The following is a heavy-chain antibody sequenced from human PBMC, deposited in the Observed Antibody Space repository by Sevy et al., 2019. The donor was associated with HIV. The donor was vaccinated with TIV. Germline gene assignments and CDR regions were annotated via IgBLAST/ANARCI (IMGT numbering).Heavy chain of an antibody. Sequence: ASVKVSCKVSGYTLTELSMHWVRQAPGKGLEWMGGFDPEDGETIYAQKFQGRDTMTEDTSTDTAYMELSSLRSEDTAVYYCATRTYVWGSYRFDYWGQGTLVTVSS. D-gene: IGHD3-16*02. J-gene: IGHJ4*02. V-gene: IGHV1-24*01. CDR1: GYTLTELS. CDR2: FDPEDGET. CDR3: ATRTYVWGSYRFDY.